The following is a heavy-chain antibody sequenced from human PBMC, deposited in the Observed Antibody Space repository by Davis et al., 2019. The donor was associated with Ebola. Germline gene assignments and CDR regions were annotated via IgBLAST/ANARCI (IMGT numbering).Heavy chain of an antibody. V-gene: IGHV3-21*04. CDR2: ISSSSSHI. CDR3: ATMDSNGDY. J-gene: IGHJ4*02. CDR1: GFPFSSYA. D-gene: IGHD3/OR15-3a*01. Sequence: PGGSLRLSCEASGFPFSSYAMNWVRQAPGKGLEWVSSISSSSSHIYYADSVKGRFTISRDNAKDSLYLQMNSLRAEDTALYYCATMDSNGDYWGQGTLLTVSS.